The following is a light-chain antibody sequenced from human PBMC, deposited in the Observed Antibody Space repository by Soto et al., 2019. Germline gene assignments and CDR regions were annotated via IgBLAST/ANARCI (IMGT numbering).Light chain of an antibody. V-gene: IGKV3-11*01. J-gene: IGKJ3*01. Sequence: EIVLTQSQATLSLSPGERATLSCRASQSVSGYLAWYQQKPGQAPRLLIYDASNRATGIPARFSGSGSGTDFTLTISSLEPGEFAVYYCQQRSNWPFTFGPGTTVDVK. CDR1: QSVSGY. CDR3: QQRSNWPFT. CDR2: DAS.